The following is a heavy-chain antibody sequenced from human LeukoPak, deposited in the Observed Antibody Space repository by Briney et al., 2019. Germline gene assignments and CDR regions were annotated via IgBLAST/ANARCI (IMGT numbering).Heavy chain of an antibody. CDR1: GFTVSSNY. V-gene: IGHV3-23*01. D-gene: IGHD4-17*01. Sequence: GGSLRLSCAASGFTVSSNYMSWVRQAPGKGLEWVSAISGSGGSTYYADSVKGRFTISRDNSKNTLYLHMNSLRAEDTAVYYCVLYGDYESPDGFDIWGQGTMVTVSS. CDR3: VLYGDYESPDGFDI. CDR2: ISGSGGST. J-gene: IGHJ3*02.